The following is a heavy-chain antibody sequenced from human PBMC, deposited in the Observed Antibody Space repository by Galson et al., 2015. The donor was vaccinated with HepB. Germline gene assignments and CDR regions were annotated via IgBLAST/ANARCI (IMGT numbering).Heavy chain of an antibody. CDR3: ARTYYYDSSGYSWFDP. J-gene: IGHJ5*02. D-gene: IGHD3-22*01. CDR1: GYTFTNYA. Sequence: SVKVSCKASGYTFTNYAMHWVRQAPGQRLEWMGWINAGNGNTKYSQKFQGRVTMTRDTSTSTVYMELSSLRSEDTAVYYCARTYYYDSSGYSWFDPWGQGTLVTVSS. V-gene: IGHV1-3*01. CDR2: INAGNGNT.